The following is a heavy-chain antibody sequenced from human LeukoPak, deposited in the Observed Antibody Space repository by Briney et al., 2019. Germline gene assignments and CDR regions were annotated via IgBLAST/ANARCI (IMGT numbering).Heavy chain of an antibody. CDR3: ARDKRYSSGWDAFDI. CDR1: GFTFSSYA. Sequence: PGGSLRLSCAASGFTFSSYAMSWVRQAPGKGLEWVSSISSSSSYIYYADSVKGRFTISRDNAKNSLYLQVNSLRAEDTAVYYCARDKRYSSGWDAFDIWGQGTMVTVSS. CDR2: ISSSSSYI. V-gene: IGHV3-21*01. J-gene: IGHJ3*02. D-gene: IGHD6-19*01.